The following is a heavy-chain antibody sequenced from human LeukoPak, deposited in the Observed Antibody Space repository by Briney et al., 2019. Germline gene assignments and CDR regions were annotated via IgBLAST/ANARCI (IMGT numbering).Heavy chain of an antibody. V-gene: IGHV3-11*01. CDR3: AGYLLYDSSGYYYALGKGFAY. CDR2: ISSSGSTI. CDR1: GFTFSDYY. Sequence: GGSLRLSYAASGFTFSDYYMSWIRQAPGKGLEWVSYISSSGSTIYYADSVKGRFTISRDNAKNSLYLQMNSLRAEDTALYYCAGYLLYDSSGYYYALGKGFAYWGQGTLVTVSS. D-gene: IGHD3-22*01. J-gene: IGHJ4*02.